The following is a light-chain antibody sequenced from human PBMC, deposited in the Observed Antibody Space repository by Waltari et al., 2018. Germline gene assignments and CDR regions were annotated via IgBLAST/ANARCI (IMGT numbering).Light chain of an antibody. J-gene: IGLJ2*01. V-gene: IGLV4-69*01. CDR2: VDSDGGH. CDR1: GAHPPSA. Sequence: QLVVTHSPSASASLGASVKLTCTLSGAHPPSAIPRHQQQSARRPRFLMRVDSDGGHTKGDGMPDRFSGSSSGAERYLTISSLQSEDEADYYCQSWDTQTVVFGGGTKLTVL. CDR3: QSWDTQTVV.